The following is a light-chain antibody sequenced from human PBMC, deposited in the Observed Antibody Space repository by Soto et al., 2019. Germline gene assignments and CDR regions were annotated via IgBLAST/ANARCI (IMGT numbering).Light chain of an antibody. CDR3: MQGTYWPHT. CDR1: QSLVYSNGNTY. J-gene: IGKJ4*01. Sequence: DVVMTQSPLSLPVTLGQSASISCRSSQSLVYSNGNTYLSWFQQRPGQSPRRLISKVSNRDSVVPDRFSGSGSGTDFTLEISRVEAEDVGVYYCMQGTYWPHTLGRGTRVELK. V-gene: IGKV2-30*01. CDR2: KVS.